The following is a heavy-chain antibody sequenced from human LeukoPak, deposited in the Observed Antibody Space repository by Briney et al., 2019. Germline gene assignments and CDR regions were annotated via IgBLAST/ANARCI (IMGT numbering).Heavy chain of an antibody. CDR1: GFTFSSYE. Sequence: GSLRLSCAASGFTFSSYEMNWVRQPPGKGLEWIGEINHSGSTNYNPSLKSRVTISVDTSKNQFSLKLSSVTAADTAVYYCARDGSGSYYNWRLDYWGQGTLVTVSS. V-gene: IGHV4-34*01. J-gene: IGHJ4*02. CDR2: INHSGST. D-gene: IGHD3-10*01. CDR3: ARDGSGSYYNWRLDY.